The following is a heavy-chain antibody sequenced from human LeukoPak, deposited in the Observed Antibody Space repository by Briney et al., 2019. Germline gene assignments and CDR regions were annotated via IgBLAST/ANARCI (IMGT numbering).Heavy chain of an antibody. Sequence: PSETLSLTCTVSGGSISSSSYYWGWIRQPPGKGLEWIGSIYYSGSTYYNPSLKSRVTISVDTSKNQFSLKLSSVTAADTAVYYCARLDYYGSGSYYIPDYWGQGTLVTVSS. CDR1: GGSISSSSYY. CDR3: ARLDYYGSGSYYIPDY. CDR2: IYYSGST. D-gene: IGHD3-10*01. J-gene: IGHJ4*02. V-gene: IGHV4-39*01.